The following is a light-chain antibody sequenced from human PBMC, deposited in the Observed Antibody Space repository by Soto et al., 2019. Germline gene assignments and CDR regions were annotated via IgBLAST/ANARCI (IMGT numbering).Light chain of an antibody. CDR1: DSDVGGYNY. CDR2: EVI. V-gene: IGLV2-14*03. CDR3: SSYTSSSTLV. J-gene: IGLJ3*02. Sequence: QSVLTQPASVSGSPGQSITISCTGTDSDVGGYNYVSWYQQHPGKAPKLMTYEVINRPSGVSNRFSGSKSANTASLTISGLQAEDEADYYCSSYTSSSTLVFGGGTQLTVL.